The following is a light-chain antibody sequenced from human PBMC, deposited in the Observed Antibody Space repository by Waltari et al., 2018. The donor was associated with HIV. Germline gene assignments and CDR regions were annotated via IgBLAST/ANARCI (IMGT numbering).Light chain of an antibody. CDR1: SSNIGRNY. CDR3: AAWDDSLSGPWV. J-gene: IGLJ3*02. CDR2: RSY. Sequence: QSVLTQPPSASGTPGQRFTISCSGSSSNIGRNYCYRYQQLPGTAPKLLIYRSYTRPSGVPDRFSGSESGTSASLAISGLRSEDEADYYCAAWDDSLSGPWVFGGGTKLTVL. V-gene: IGLV1-47*01.